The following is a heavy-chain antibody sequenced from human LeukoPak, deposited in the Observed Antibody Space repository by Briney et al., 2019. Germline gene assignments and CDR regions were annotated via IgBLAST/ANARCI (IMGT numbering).Heavy chain of an antibody. CDR2: INPSFNPGVDVT. J-gene: IGHJ4*02. V-gene: IGHV1-46*01. CDR3: ARSTTYSSGWYDY. CDR1: GYTFSSYH. Sequence: ASVKVSCKASGYTFSSYHIHWVRQAPGQGLEWMGRINPSFNPGVDVTTYAQKFQGRVTLTRDTSTNTVYMELSSLRSEDTAVYYCARSTTYSSGWYDYWGQGTLVTVSS. D-gene: IGHD6-19*01.